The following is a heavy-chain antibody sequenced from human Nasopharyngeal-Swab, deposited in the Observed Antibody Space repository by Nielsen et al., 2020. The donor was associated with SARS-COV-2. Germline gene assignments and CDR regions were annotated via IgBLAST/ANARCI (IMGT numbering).Heavy chain of an antibody. CDR3: ARGDSYGASWYFDL. Sequence: KVSCKASGGTFSSYAISWVRQAPGQGLEWMGRIIPILGIANYAQKFQGRVTITADKSTSTAYMELSSLRSEDTAVYYCARGDSYGASWYFDLWGRGTLVTVSS. CDR2: IIPILGIA. J-gene: IGHJ2*01. CDR1: GGTFSSYA. V-gene: IGHV1-69*04. D-gene: IGHD5-18*01.